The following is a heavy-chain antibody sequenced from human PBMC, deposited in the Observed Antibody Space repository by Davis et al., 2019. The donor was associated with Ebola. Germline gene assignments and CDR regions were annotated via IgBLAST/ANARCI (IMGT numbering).Heavy chain of an antibody. D-gene: IGHD3-10*01. Sequence: ASVKVSCKASGYTFTGYYMHWVRQAPGQGLEWMGWISAYNGNTNYAQKLQGRVTMTTDTSTSTAYMELRSLRSDDTAVYYCARGLLWFGELPSYYFDYWGQGTLVTVSS. CDR2: ISAYNGNT. V-gene: IGHV1-18*04. CDR1: GYTFTGYY. J-gene: IGHJ4*02. CDR3: ARGLLWFGELPSYYFDY.